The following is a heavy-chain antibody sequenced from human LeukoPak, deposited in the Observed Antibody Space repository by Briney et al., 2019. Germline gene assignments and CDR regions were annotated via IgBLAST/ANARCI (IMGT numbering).Heavy chain of an antibody. V-gene: IGHV3-30*03. CDR2: ISYDGSNK. J-gene: IGHJ4*02. CDR3: ARDPAKFWSGHDY. Sequence: GGSLRLSCTASGFIFSSYGMHWVRQAPGKGLEWVAVISYDGSNKYYTDSVKGRFTISRDNSKNTLYVQMNSLRAEDTAVYYCARDPAKFWSGHDYWGQGTLVTVSS. D-gene: IGHD3-3*01. CDR1: GFIFSSYG.